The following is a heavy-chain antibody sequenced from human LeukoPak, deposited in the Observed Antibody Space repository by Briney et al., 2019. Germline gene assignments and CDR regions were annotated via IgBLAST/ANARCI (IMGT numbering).Heavy chain of an antibody. CDR2: IYYSGSI. V-gene: IGHV4-39*01. Sequence: SETLSLTCIVSGDSITRNTYHWGWVRQPPGKGLEWIGTIYYSGSIYYNQSLRGRVALSVDTSKNQFSLKLTSVTAVDTAVYYCGRLDTDWGFLFDSWGQGTLVTVSS. CDR3: GRLDTDWGFLFDS. CDR1: GDSITRNTYH. D-gene: IGHD7-27*01. J-gene: IGHJ4*02.